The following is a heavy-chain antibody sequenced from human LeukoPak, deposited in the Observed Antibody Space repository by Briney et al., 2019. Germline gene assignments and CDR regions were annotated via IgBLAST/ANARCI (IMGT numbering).Heavy chain of an antibody. CDR1: GFTFSSYG. D-gene: IGHD1-26*01. CDR3: AREISGNYCTALDY. V-gene: IGHV3-33*01. J-gene: IGHJ4*02. CDR2: IWYDGSNK. Sequence: GGSLRLSCAASGFTFSSYGMHWVRQAPGKGLEWVAVIWYDGSNKYYADSVKGRFTISRDNSKNTLYLQMNSLRAEDTAVYYCAREISGNYCTALDYWGQGTLVTVSS.